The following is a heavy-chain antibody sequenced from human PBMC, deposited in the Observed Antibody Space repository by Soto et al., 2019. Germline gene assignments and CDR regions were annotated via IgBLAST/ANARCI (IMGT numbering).Heavy chain of an antibody. Sequence: ASMKASCKASCYTFTSSDIRWVGQAPVLVLEWMGWISTSNGNTNFAQKLQGRVTITTDTSTSTAYMELRSLRSDDTAVYYCARGFRVAATRWWFDPWGQGTLVTVSS. CDR1: CYTFTSSD. CDR2: ISTSNGNT. D-gene: IGHD2-15*01. J-gene: IGHJ5*02. V-gene: IGHV1-18*01. CDR3: ARGFRVAATRWWFDP.